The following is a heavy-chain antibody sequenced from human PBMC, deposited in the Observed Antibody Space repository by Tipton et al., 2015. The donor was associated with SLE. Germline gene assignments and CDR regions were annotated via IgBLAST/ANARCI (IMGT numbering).Heavy chain of an antibody. Sequence: LRLSCTVSGGSISSSSYYWGWIRQPPGKGLEWIGSIYYSGSTYYNPSLKSRVTISVDTSKNQFSLKLSSVTAADTAVYYCASVLGDVWGKGTTVTVPS. J-gene: IGHJ6*04. CDR3: ASVLGDV. CDR2: IYYSGST. V-gene: IGHV4-39*07. CDR1: GGSISSSSYY.